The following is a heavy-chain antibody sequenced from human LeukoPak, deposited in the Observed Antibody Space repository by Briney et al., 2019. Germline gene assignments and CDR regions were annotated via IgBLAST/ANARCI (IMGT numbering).Heavy chain of an antibody. CDR3: ARGGDYGDPRSGYS. Sequence: PGGSLRLSCAASGFTFSNYEMNWVRQAPGKGLEWVSYISSSGSTIYYADSVKGRFTISRDNAKNSLYLQMNSLRAEDTAVYYCARGGDYGDPRSGYSWGQGTLVTVSS. D-gene: IGHD4-17*01. CDR2: ISSSGSTI. V-gene: IGHV3-48*03. CDR1: GFTFSNYE. J-gene: IGHJ4*02.